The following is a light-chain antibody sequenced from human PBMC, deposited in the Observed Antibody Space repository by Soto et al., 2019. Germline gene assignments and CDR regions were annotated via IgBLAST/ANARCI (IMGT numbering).Light chain of an antibody. CDR2: AAS. CDR3: QQYNNWHPIT. V-gene: IGKV3-15*01. Sequence: EIVMTQSPATLSVSPGERATLSCRASQSVSNKLVWYQQKPGQAPRLLIYAASTRATGIPARFSGSGSETEFTLTISSLKSEDLAVYYCQQYNNWHPITFGHGTRLEIK. J-gene: IGKJ5*01. CDR1: QSVSNK.